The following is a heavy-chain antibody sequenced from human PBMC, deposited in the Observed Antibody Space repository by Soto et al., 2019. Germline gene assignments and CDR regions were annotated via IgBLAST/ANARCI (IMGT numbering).Heavy chain of an antibody. CDR1: GYTFTRNV. Sequence: ASVKVSCKASGYTFTRNVIHWVRQAPGQRLEWMGWINAGNGDTKYSQKFQGRVTITRDTSASTAYMELSSLRSEDTAVYYCARGGSLYWYFDLWGRGTLVTVPQ. CDR3: ARGGSLYWYFDL. D-gene: IGHD1-26*01. CDR2: INAGNGDT. V-gene: IGHV1-3*01. J-gene: IGHJ2*01.